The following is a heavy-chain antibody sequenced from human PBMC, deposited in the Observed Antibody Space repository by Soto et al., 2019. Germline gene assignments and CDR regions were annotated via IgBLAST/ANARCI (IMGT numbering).Heavy chain of an antibody. V-gene: IGHV1-69*02. J-gene: IGHJ4*02. CDR2: IIPILGIT. D-gene: IGHD6-13*01. CDR1: GGTFSSYS. CDR3: ARASGYSTTWLDY. Sequence: QVQLVQSGAEVKKPGSSVKVSCKASGGTFSSYSITWVRQAPGQGLEWMGRIIPILGITNNAQKFQGRVTVTADKSTSTAYMELSSLGSEDTAVYYCARASGYSTTWLDYWGQGTLVTVSS.